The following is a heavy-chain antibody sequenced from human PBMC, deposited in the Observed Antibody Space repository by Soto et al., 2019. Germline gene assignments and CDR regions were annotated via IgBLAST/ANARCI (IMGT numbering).Heavy chain of an antibody. V-gene: IGHV1-69*13. CDR2: IIPIFGTA. D-gene: IGHD5-12*01. CDR3: ARVISDGGYGGNLYYFDY. J-gene: IGHJ4*02. CDR1: GGTFSSYA. Sequence: EASVKVSCEASGGTFSSYAISWVRQAPGQGLEWMGGIIPIFGTANYAQKFEGRVTITADESTSTAYMELSSLRSEDTAVYYCARVISDGGYGGNLYYFDYWGQGTLVTVSS.